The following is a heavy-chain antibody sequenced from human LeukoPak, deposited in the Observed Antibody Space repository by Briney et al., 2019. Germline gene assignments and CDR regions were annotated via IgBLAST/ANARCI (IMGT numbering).Heavy chain of an antibody. D-gene: IGHD6-13*01. V-gene: IGHV4-34*01. CDR3: ARLKLGAAVLDY. CDR1: GGSLNGDF. CDR2: LNDRGGT. Sequence: PSETLSLTCAVYGGSLNGDFWSWVRQPPGKGLEWIAELNDRGGTNYNPSLKSRVTISVDTYKNQFSLKLTSVTAADAAVYYCARLKLGAAVLDYWGQGTLVTVSS. J-gene: IGHJ4*02.